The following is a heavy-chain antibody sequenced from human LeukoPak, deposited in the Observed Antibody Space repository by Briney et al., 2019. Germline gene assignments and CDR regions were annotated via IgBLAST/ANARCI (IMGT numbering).Heavy chain of an antibody. CDR1: GFTFDDYA. CDR2: ISWNSGSI. V-gene: IGHV3-9*01. Sequence: PGGSLRLSCAASGFTFDDYAMHWVRQAPGKGLEWVSGISWNSGSIGYTDSVKGRFTISRDNAKNSLYLRMNGLRAEDTALYYCAKGRSPYYYGSGSYYSLYYFDYWGQGTLVTVSS. CDR3: AKGRSPYYYGSGSYYSLYYFDY. J-gene: IGHJ4*02. D-gene: IGHD3-10*01.